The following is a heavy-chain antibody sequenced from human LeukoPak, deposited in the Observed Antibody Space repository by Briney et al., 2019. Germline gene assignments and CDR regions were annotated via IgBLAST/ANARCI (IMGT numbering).Heavy chain of an antibody. J-gene: IGHJ4*02. Sequence: SETLSLTCAVYGGSFSGYYWSWIRQPPGKGLEWIGEINHSGSTNYNPSLKSRVTISVDTSKNQFSLKLSSVTAADTAVYYCARENTVTISGGYYDSSGYYRYPYFDYWGQGTLVTVSS. CDR3: ARENTVTISGGYYDSSGYYRYPYFDY. CDR1: GGSFSGYY. V-gene: IGHV4-34*01. D-gene: IGHD3-22*01. CDR2: INHSGST.